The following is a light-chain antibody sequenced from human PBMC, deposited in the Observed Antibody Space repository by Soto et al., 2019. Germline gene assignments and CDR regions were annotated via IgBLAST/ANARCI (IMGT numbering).Light chain of an antibody. CDR2: EVR. CDR3: CSYTRTSNHYF. Sequence: QSVLTQPASVSWSPGQSITISCTVTSSDIGGYDYVSWYQRRPGKAPKLMIYEVRYRPSGVSNRFSGSKSGNTASLTISGLQAEDEAVYYCCSYTRTSNHYFFGSGTKVTVL. V-gene: IGLV2-14*01. CDR1: SSDIGGYDY. J-gene: IGLJ1*01.